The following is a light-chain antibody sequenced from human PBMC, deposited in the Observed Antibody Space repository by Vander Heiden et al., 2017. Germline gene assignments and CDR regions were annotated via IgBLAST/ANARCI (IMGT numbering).Light chain of an antibody. V-gene: IGLV1-40*01. CDR2: DNI. J-gene: IGLJ2*01. CDR1: TSTIGAGYD. CDR3: QSYDSSLGGHVV. Sequence: QSLLPHPPSVSAALRHRVTISCTGSTSTIGAGYDVHWYQQLPGTAPKLLIYDNINRPSGVPDRFSGSKSGTSASLAITGLQAEDEADYYCQSYDSSLGGHVVFGGGTKLTVL.